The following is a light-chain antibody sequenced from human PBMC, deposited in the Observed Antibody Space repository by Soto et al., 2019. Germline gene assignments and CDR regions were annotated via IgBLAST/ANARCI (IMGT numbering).Light chain of an antibody. V-gene: IGKV3-15*01. CDR1: QSVSSN. J-gene: IGKJ1*01. CDR2: GAS. Sequence: EIVMTQXXATLSVSPGXXATLSCRASQSVSSNLAWYQQKPGQAPRLLIYGASTRATGIPARFSGSGSGTEFTHTISRLQSEDFAVYYCQQYNNWPPWTFGQGTKVEIK. CDR3: QQYNNWPPWT.